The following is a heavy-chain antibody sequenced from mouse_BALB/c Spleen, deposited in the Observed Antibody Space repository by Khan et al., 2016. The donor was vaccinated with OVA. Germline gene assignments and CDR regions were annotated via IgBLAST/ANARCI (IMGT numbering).Heavy chain of an antibody. D-gene: IGHD2-12*01. CDR3: ARRIRPDWYFDV. Sequence: QVQLQQSGAELMKPGASVKISCKATGYTFSSYWIEWVKQRPGHGLEWIGEILPGSGSTRYNEKLKGKATFTADTSSNTAYMQLSSLTSEDSVVDYYARRIRPDWYFDVWGAGTPVTVSS. V-gene: IGHV1-9*01. J-gene: IGHJ1*01. CDR1: GYTFSSYW. CDR2: ILPGSGST.